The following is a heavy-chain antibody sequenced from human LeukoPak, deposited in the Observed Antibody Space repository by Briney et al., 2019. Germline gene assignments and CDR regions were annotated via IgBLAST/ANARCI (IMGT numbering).Heavy chain of an antibody. V-gene: IGHV3-48*03. D-gene: IGHD6-19*01. CDR2: ISSSGSTI. Sequence: GGSLRLSCAASGFTFSSYEMNWVRQAPGKGLEWVSYISSSGSTIYYADSVKGRFSISRDSSKNTLFLQMNSLRAEDTAVYYCARASQWLAFDSWGQGTLVTVSS. CDR3: ARASQWLAFDS. J-gene: IGHJ4*02. CDR1: GFTFSSYE.